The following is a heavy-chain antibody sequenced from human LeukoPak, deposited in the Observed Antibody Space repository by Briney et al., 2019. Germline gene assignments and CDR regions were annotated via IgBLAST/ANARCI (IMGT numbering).Heavy chain of an antibody. V-gene: IGHV3-21*06. CDR3: VRDVGAVRGEVYFDY. CDR2: ITGSGPYM. Sequence: GGSLRLSCAASGFTFSTFAMHWVRLSPGKGLEWVSSITGSGPYMLYADSVKRRFTISRDNTKNLLYLEMNSLRAEDTAMYFCVRDVGAVRGEVYFDYWGQGTLVTVSS. CDR1: GFTFSTFA. D-gene: IGHD3-10*01. J-gene: IGHJ4*02.